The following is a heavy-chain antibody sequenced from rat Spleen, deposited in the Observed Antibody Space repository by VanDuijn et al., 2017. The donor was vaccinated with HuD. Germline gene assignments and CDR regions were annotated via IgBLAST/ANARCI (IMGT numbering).Heavy chain of an antibody. Sequence: EVQLVESGGGLVQPGNSLKLSCAASGFTFSNYDMAWVRQAPTKGLEWVASISTSGGSTYYRDSVKGRFTISRDNAKTTLYLQMDSLRSADTAPYYCAKDMSRTIAARSYWYFDFWGPGTMVTVSS. D-gene: IGHD1-2*01. CDR1: GFTFSNYD. J-gene: IGHJ1*01. V-gene: IGHV5S23*01. CDR2: ISTSGGST. CDR3: AKDMSRTIAARSYWYFDF.